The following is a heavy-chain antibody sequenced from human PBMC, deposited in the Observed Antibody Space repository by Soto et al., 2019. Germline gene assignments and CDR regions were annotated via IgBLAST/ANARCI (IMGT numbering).Heavy chain of an antibody. CDR1: GGSISSGGYS. CDR3: AAGGGLPRYY. V-gene: IGHV4-30-2*01. CDR2: IYHSGST. Sequence: QLQLQESGSGLVKPSQTLSLTCAVSGGSISSGGYSWSWIRQPPGKGLEWIGYIYHSGSTYYNPSLKSRVNISVDRAKNQFSLKRSSVTAAGTAVYYCAAGGGLPRYYWGQGTLVTVSS. J-gene: IGHJ4*02. D-gene: IGHD5-12*01.